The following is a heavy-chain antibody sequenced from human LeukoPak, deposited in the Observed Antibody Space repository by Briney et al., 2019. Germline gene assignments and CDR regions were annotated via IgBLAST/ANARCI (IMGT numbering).Heavy chain of an antibody. CDR2: ILYDGNNK. CDR3: ARSYSSSQSNCFDP. Sequence: PGGSLRLSCAASGFTFSNYAMHWVRQAPGMGLEWVALILYDGNNKYYADSVKGRFTISRDNSKNTLFLQMNSLRAEDTAVYYCARSYSSSQSNCFDPWGQGTLVTVSS. V-gene: IGHV3-30*14. CDR1: GFTFSNYA. J-gene: IGHJ5*02. D-gene: IGHD6-13*01.